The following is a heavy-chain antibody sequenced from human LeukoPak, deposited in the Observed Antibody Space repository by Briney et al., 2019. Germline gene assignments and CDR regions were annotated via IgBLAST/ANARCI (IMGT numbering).Heavy chain of an antibody. Sequence: SETLSLTCTVSGGSLSGYYWSWIRQPPGKGLEWIGNIYYSGSTNYNPSLKSRVTISVDTSKNQFSLKLSSVTAADTAVYYCARDGGYSYGVDYWGQGTLVTVSS. CDR1: GGSLSGYY. J-gene: IGHJ4*02. CDR2: IYYSGST. V-gene: IGHV4-59*01. D-gene: IGHD5-18*01. CDR3: ARDGGYSYGVDY.